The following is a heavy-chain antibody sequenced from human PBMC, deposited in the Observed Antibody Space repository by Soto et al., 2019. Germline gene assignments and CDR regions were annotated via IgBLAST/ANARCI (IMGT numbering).Heavy chain of an antibody. CDR1: GFTFSSYA. J-gene: IGHJ4*02. D-gene: IGHD5-18*01. V-gene: IGHV3-23*01. CDR2: ISGSGGST. CDR3: ANGGQLWLYYFDY. Sequence: EVQLLESGGGLVQPGGSLRLSCAAFGFTFSSYAMSWVRQAPGKGLEWVSAISGSGGSTYYADSVKGRFTISRDNSKNTLYLQMNSLRAEDTAVYYCANGGQLWLYYFDYWGQGTLVTVSS.